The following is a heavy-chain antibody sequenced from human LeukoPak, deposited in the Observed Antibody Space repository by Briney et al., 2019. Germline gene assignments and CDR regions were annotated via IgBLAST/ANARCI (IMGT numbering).Heavy chain of an antibody. D-gene: IGHD3-10*01. CDR1: GGSFSGYY. CDR2: INHSGST. CDR3: ARNRADGSRTYYEKNPLHFDS. J-gene: IGHJ4*02. V-gene: IGHV4-34*01. Sequence: SETLSLTCAVYGGSFSGYYWSWIRQPPGKGLEWTGEINHSGSTNYNPSLKSRVIMSVDTSKNQFSLKLSSVTAADTAVYYCARNRADGSRTYYEKNPLHFDSWGQGTLVTVSS.